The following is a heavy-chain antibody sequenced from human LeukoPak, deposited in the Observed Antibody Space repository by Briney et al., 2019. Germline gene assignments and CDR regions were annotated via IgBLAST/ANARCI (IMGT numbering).Heavy chain of an antibody. CDR2: ISYDGSNK. V-gene: IGHV3-30*18. D-gene: IGHD3-22*01. J-gene: IGHJ4*02. CDR3: ANSLDYYDENVIDY. Sequence: GRSLRLSCAASGFTLSSYGMHRVRQAPGEGLEWVAVISYDGSNKYYADSVKGRFTISRDNSKNTQYLQMNSLRAEDTAVYYCANSLDYYDENVIDYWGQGTLVTVSS. CDR1: GFTLSSYG.